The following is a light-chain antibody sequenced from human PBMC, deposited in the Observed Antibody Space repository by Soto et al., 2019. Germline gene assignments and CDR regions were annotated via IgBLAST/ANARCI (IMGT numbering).Light chain of an antibody. CDR1: SSDVGAYNY. CDR3: SSYSSSSPVV. Sequence: QSALTQPASVSGSPGQSITISCTGTSSDVGAYNYVSWYQQYPGKVPKLMIYDVTNRPSGGSDRFSGSKSGNTASLTVSGLQAEDEADYFCSSYSSSSPVVFGGGTKLTVL. CDR2: DVT. J-gene: IGLJ3*02. V-gene: IGLV2-14*01.